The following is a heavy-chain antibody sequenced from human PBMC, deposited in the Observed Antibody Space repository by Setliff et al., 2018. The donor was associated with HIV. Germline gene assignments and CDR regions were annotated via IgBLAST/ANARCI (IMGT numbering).Heavy chain of an antibody. Sequence: GESLKISCKGSGYSFTSYWIGWVRQMPGKGLEWMGIIYPGDSDTRYSPSFQGQVTISADKSISTAYLQWSSLKASDTAMYYCARLLNYYDRSGYYFRLFYGMDVWGQGTTVTVS. D-gene: IGHD3-22*01. CDR1: GYSFTSYW. CDR3: ARLLNYYDRSGYYFRLFYGMDV. CDR2: IYPGDSDT. J-gene: IGHJ6*02. V-gene: IGHV5-51*01.